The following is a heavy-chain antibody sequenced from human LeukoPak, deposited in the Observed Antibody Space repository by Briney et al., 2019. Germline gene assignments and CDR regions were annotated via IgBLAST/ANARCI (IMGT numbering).Heavy chain of an antibody. V-gene: IGHV3-48*04. D-gene: IGHD3-3*01. Sequence: GSLRLSCAGSGFTFGDSDMNWVRQAPGKGLEWLSYISSSSGTKYYADSVKGRFTISRDNAKNSLYLQMNSLRAEDTAVYYCAREDLYFQHWGQGTLVTVSS. CDR3: AREDLYFQH. CDR1: GFTFGDSD. J-gene: IGHJ1*01. CDR2: ISSSSGTK.